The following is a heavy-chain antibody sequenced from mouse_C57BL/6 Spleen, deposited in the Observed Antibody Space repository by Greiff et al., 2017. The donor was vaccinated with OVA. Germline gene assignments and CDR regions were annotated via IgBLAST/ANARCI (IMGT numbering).Heavy chain of an antibody. CDR1: GYAFSSSW. J-gene: IGHJ4*01. Sequence: QVQLQQSGPELVKPGASVKISCKASGYAFSSSWMNWVKQRPGKGLEWIGRIYPGDGDTNYNGKFKGKATLTADKSSSTAYMQFSSLTSEDSAVYFCARAITTVVATGNAMDYWGQGTSVTVSS. D-gene: IGHD1-1*01. CDR2: IYPGDGDT. V-gene: IGHV1-82*01. CDR3: ARAITTVVATGNAMDY.